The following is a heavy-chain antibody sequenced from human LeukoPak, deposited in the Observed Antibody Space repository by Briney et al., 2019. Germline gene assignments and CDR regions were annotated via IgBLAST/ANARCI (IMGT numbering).Heavy chain of an antibody. Sequence: ASVKVSCKASGYTFTSYGISWVRQAPGQGLEWMGWISAYNGNTNYAQKLQGRVTMTTDTSTSTAYMELRSLRSDDTAVYYCARDPPRIVVVVAATNYYGMDVWGQGTTVSVSS. V-gene: IGHV1-18*01. CDR3: ARDPPRIVVVVAATNYYGMDV. CDR1: GYTFTSYG. D-gene: IGHD2-15*01. J-gene: IGHJ6*02. CDR2: ISAYNGNT.